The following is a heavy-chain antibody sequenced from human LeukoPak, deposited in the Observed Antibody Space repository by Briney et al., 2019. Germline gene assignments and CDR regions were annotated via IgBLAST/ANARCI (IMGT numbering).Heavy chain of an antibody. Sequence: GGSLRLSCAASGFTFSSYAMHWVRQAPGKGLEWVAVISYDGSNKYYADSVKGRFTISRDNSKNTLYLQMNSLRAEDTAVYYCARGGSRRTFDYWGQGTLVTVSS. CDR3: ARGGSRRTFDY. V-gene: IGHV3-30-3*01. J-gene: IGHJ4*02. CDR1: GFTFSSYA. D-gene: IGHD6-13*01. CDR2: ISYDGSNK.